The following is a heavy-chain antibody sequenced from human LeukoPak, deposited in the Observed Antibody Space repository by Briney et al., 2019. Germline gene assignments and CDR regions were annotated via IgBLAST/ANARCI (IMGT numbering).Heavy chain of an antibody. CDR3: AKGYGGYSGYDYYYYMDV. CDR1: GFTFSSYA. D-gene: IGHD5-12*01. CDR2: VTGSGGST. V-gene: IGHV3-23*01. J-gene: IGHJ6*03. Sequence: PGGSLRLSCAASGFTFSSYAMSWVRRAPGQGLEWVSTVTGSGGSTFYADYVKGRFTISRDKSKNTLYLQMNSLRAEDTAVYYCAKGYGGYSGYDYYYYMDVWGKGTTVTISS.